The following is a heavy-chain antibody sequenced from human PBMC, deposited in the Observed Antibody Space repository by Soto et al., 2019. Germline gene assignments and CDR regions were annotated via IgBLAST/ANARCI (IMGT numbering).Heavy chain of an antibody. CDR1: GFTFRNYG. CDR2: VSYDGSSK. D-gene: IGHD3-9*01. Sequence: PGGSLRLSCAASGFTFRNYGIHWVRQAPGKGLEWVAVVSYDGSSKYYADSVKGRFTISRDNSKNTVYLQMESLRVEDTAVYYCAKDGSRGTYYDILSGPNRVDPWGQGTLVTVSS. J-gene: IGHJ5*02. V-gene: IGHV3-30*18. CDR3: AKDGSRGTYYDILSGPNRVDP.